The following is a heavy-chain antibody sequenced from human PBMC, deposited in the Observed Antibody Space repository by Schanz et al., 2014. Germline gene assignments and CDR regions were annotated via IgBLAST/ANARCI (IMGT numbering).Heavy chain of an antibody. J-gene: IGHJ4*02. CDR3: ARQGDVYRLDY. V-gene: IGHV4-59*08. CDR2: IYHSGSP. D-gene: IGHD1-26*01. CDR1: GASISFYD. Sequence: QVQLQESGPGLVKPSETLSLTCTVSGASISFYDWNWIRQSPGKGLEWIGYIYHSGSPIYNPSLRRQAPITIAPSKTQSSRKMESVTAADTAMYFCARQGDVYRLDYWGQGTLVTVTS.